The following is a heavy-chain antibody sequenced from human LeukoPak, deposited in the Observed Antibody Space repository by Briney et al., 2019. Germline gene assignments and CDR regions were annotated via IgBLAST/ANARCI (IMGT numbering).Heavy chain of an antibody. Sequence: SQTLSLTCTVSGVSVGSGDYFWSWIRQPPGKGLEWIGYIYYSGSTNYNPSLKSRVTISVDTSKNQFSLKLSSVTAADTAVYYCAGASYDSSGVHWGQGTLVTVSS. D-gene: IGHD3-22*01. CDR3: AGASYDSSGVH. CDR2: IYYSGST. J-gene: IGHJ4*02. V-gene: IGHV4-61*08. CDR1: GVSVGSGDYF.